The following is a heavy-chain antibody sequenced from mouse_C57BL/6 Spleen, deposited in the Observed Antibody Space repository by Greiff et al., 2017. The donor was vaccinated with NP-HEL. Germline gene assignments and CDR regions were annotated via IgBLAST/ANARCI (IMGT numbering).Heavy chain of an antibody. J-gene: IGHJ2*01. CDR3: ARLGITTAEYFDY. Sequence: QVQLQQPGAELVRPGTSVKLSCKASGYTFTSYWMHWVKQRPGQGLEWIGVIDPSDSYTNYNQKFKGKATLTVDTSSSTAYMQLSSLTSEDSAVYYCARLGITTAEYFDYWGQGTTLTVSS. D-gene: IGHD1-1*01. CDR2: IDPSDSYT. V-gene: IGHV1-59*01. CDR1: GYTFTSYW.